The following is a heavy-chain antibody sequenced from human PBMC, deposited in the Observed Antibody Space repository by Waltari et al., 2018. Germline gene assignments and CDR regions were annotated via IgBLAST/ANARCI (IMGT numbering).Heavy chain of an antibody. D-gene: IGHD5-18*01. J-gene: IGHJ6*02. CDR3: ARVPLDTAMVRRPYYYYGMDV. CDR2: IYHSGGT. Sequence: QVQLQESGPGLVKPSETLSLTCAVPGYSISSGYYWGWNRQPPGMGLEWLGSIYHSGGTYYNPSLKSRVTISVDTSKNQFSLKLSSVTAADTAVYYCARVPLDTAMVRRPYYYYGMDVWGQGTTVTVSS. CDR1: GYSISSGYY. V-gene: IGHV4-38-2*01.